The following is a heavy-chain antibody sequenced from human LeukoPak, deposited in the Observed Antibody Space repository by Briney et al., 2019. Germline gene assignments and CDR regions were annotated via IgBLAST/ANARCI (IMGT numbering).Heavy chain of an antibody. V-gene: IGHV4-34*01. CDR1: GGSFSGYY. J-gene: IGHJ4*02. CDR3: ARDNLYSYCSSSSCQYYFDY. D-gene: IGHD2-2*01. CDR2: INHSGST. Sequence: SETLSLTCAVYGGSFSGYYWSWIRQPPGKGLEWIGDINHSGSTNYNPSLKSRVTISVDTSKNQFSLKLSSVTAADTAVYYCARDNLYSYCSSSSCQYYFDYWGQGTLVTVSS.